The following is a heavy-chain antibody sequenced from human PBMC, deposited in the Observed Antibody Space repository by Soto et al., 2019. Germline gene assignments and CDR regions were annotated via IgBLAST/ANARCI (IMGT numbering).Heavy chain of an antibody. V-gene: IGHV1-18*01. CDR3: ARESRDIVVVVAAQWGYFGMHV. CDR1: GYTFINYG. CDR2: ISAYNGNT. D-gene: IGHD2-15*01. Sequence: ASVKVSCKASGYTFINYGISWVRQAPGQGLEWMGWISAYNGNTNYAQKFQDRVTMTTDTSTSTAYMELRSLRSDDTAVYYCARESRDIVVVVAAQWGYFGMHVPGQATTVSVSS. J-gene: IGHJ6*02.